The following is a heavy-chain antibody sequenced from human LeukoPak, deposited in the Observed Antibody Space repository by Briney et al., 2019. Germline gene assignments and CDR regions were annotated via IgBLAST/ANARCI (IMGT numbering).Heavy chain of an antibody. V-gene: IGHV3-74*01. D-gene: IGHD2-2*01. J-gene: IGHJ4*02. CDR3: ARDLRYCSSTSCYDPNFDY. CDR2: INTDGSST. Sequence: GGSLRLSCAASGFTFRNYWMHWVRQAPGKGLVWVSRINTDGSSTSYADSVKGRFTISRDNAKNTLYLQMNSLRAEDTAVYYCARDLRYCSSTSCYDPNFDYWGQGTLVTVSS. CDR1: GFTFRNYW.